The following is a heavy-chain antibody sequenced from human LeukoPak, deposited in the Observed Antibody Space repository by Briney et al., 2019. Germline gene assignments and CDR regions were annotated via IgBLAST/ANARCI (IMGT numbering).Heavy chain of an antibody. J-gene: IGHJ3*02. Sequence: PSETLSLTCAVYGGSFSGYYWSWIRQPPGEGLEWIGEINHSGSTNYNPSLKSRVTISVDTSKNQFSLKLSSVTAADTAVYYCARGPSGTLAFDIWGQGTMVTVSS. D-gene: IGHD1-1*01. CDR1: GGSFSGYY. CDR2: INHSGST. V-gene: IGHV4-34*01. CDR3: ARGPSGTLAFDI.